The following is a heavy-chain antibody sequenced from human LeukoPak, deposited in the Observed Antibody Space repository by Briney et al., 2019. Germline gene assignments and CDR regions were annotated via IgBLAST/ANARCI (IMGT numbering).Heavy chain of an antibody. CDR3: ARTSQSGVSTFDP. CDR1: GGSFSSSDYY. D-gene: IGHD2-2*01. Sequence: KSSETLSLTCTVSGGSFSSSDYYWGWIRQPPGKGLEWIGSIYYSGSTYYNPSLKSRVTISVDTSKNQFSLRLSSVTAADTAVYYCARTSQSGVSTFDPWGQGTLVTVSS. V-gene: IGHV4-39*01. CDR2: IYYSGST. J-gene: IGHJ5*02.